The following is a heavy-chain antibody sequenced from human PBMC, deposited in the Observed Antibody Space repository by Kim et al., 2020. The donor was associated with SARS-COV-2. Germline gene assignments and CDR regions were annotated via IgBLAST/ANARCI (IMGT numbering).Heavy chain of an antibody. V-gene: IGHV3-7*01. CDR2: IRQDGSDK. D-gene: IGHD4-17*01. CDR1: GLSFSTYW. CDR3: ARDVYGGYFDY. J-gene: IGHJ4*02. Sequence: GGSLRLSCAASGLSFSTYWMNWVRQAPGKGLEWVANIRQDGSDKNYVDSVMGRFTISRDNAKNSLYLQLNSLRVEDTAVYYCARDVYGGYFDYWGQGTLV.